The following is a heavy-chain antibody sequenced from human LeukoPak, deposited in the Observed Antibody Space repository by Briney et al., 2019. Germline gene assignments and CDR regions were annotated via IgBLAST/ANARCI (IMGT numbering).Heavy chain of an antibody. CDR3: ARDQDLLGPPGL. J-gene: IGHJ4*02. Sequence: PSETLSLTCTVSGGSISSSSYYWGWIRQPPGKGLEWIGSIYYSGSTYYNPSLKSRVTMSVDTSKNQFSLKLSSVTAADTAVYYCARDQDLLGPPGLWGQGTLVTVSS. V-gene: IGHV4-39*07. D-gene: IGHD1-26*01. CDR2: IYYSGST. CDR1: GGSISSSSYY.